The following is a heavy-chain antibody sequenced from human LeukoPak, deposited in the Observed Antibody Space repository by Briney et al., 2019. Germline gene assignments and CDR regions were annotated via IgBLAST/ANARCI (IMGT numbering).Heavy chain of an antibody. D-gene: IGHD1-1*01. CDR1: GFTFGSHW. V-gene: IGHV3-74*03. J-gene: IGHJ5*02. CDR2: INNDGSDT. CDR3: SRGGTASFDP. Sequence: GGSLRLSCAASGFTFGSHWMHWVRQAPGKGLVWVSRINNDGSDTTYADSVKGRFTISRDNAKNTLYLQMNSLRAEDTAVYYCSRGGTASFDPWGQGTLVTVSS.